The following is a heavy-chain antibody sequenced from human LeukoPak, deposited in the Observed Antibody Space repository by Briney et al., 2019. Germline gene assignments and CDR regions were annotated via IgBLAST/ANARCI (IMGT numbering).Heavy chain of an antibody. J-gene: IGHJ6*02. D-gene: IGHD3-10*01. Sequence: ASVKVSCKASGYTFISYGISWIRQAPGQGLEWMGWISAYNGDTNYAQKLQGRVTMTTDTSTSTAYMELRSLRSDDTAVYYCARGYYYGSGSSFGGMDVWGQGTTVTVSS. CDR1: GYTFISYG. CDR3: ARGYYYGSGSSFGGMDV. V-gene: IGHV1-18*01. CDR2: ISAYNGDT.